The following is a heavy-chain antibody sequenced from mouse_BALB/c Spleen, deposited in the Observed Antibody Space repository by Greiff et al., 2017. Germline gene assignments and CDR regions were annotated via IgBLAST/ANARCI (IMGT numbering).Heavy chain of an antibody. CDR3: AGSCYGAMDY. CDR1: GYTFTSYW. J-gene: IGHJ4*01. D-gene: IGHD1-1*01. V-gene: IGHV1-87*01. CDR2: IYPGDGDT. Sequence: QVQLQQSGAELARPGASVKLSCKASGYTFTSYWMQWVKQRPGQGLEWIGAIYPGDGDTRYTQKFKGKATLTADKSSSTAYMQLSSLASEDSAVYYCAGSCYGAMDYWGQGTSVTVSS.